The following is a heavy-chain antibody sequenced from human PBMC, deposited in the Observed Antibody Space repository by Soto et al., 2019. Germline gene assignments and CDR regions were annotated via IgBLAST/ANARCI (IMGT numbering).Heavy chain of an antibody. CDR3: ARAHSNYGANYSYYGMDV. V-gene: IGHV6-1*01. CDR2: TYYRSKWYN. CDR1: GDSVSSNSAP. Sequence: SPTLSLTCPISGDSVSSNSAPWNWISQSPSRGLALLGRTYYRSKWYNDYAVSVKSRITTNPDTSKNQFSLQLNSVTPEDTAVYYCARAHSNYGANYSYYGMDVWGQGATVTVSS. D-gene: IGHD4-4*01. J-gene: IGHJ6*02.